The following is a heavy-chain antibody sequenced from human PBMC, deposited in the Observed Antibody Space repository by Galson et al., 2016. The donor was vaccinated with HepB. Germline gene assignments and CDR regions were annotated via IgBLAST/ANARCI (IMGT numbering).Heavy chain of an antibody. J-gene: IGHJ3*01. Sequence: SLRLSCAASGFSFSKFSMDWVRQAPGKGPEWLSHIGTGGIPIYYADSVKGRFTTSRDNAQNSVWLQMNSLRDDDTAVYYCARGFYYNSFDLWGQGTMITVSS. D-gene: IGHD5-24*01. V-gene: IGHV3-48*02. CDR3: ARGFYYNSFDL. CDR2: IGTGGIPI. CDR1: GFSFSKFS.